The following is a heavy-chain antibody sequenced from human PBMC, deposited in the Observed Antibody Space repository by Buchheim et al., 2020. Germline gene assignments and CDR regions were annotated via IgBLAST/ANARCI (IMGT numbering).Heavy chain of an antibody. Sequence: EVQLVESGGGLVQPGGSLRLSCAASGFTFSSYEMNWVRQAPGKGLEWVSDISGSGISTNYADSVKGRFTISRDNSKNTLYLQMNSLRVEDTAVYYCAKDPTSGYNYFDNWGQGTL. CDR3: AKDPTSGYNYFDN. D-gene: IGHD3-22*01. V-gene: IGHV3-23*04. CDR2: ISGSGIST. J-gene: IGHJ4*02. CDR1: GFTFSSYE.